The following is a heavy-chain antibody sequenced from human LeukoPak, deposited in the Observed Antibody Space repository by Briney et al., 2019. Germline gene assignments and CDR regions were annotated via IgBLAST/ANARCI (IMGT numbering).Heavy chain of an antibody. CDR2: LIPTSGGT. V-gene: IGHV1-2*02. Sequence: ASVKVSCRASGYTFTGYYIHWVRQAPGQALEWMGWLIPTSGGTSYAQKFQGRVTMTRDTSISTAYMELSNLRSDDTAMYYCARVEGVAVAGVNYYGMDVWGQGTPVTVSS. J-gene: IGHJ6*02. CDR1: GYTFTGYY. D-gene: IGHD6-19*01. CDR3: ARVEGVAVAGVNYYGMDV.